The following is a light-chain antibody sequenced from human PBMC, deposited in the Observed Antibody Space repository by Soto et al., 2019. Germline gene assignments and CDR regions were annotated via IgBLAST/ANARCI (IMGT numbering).Light chain of an antibody. CDR3: QQYNSYPLT. CDR1: QSVSSW. J-gene: IGKJ4*01. Sequence: DIQMTQSPSTLSASVGDSVTITCRASQSVSSWLAWYQQKPGKAPKLLIYDASSLESGVPSRFSGSGSGTEFTLTISSLQPDDFATYYCQQYNSYPLTFGGGTKVDIK. V-gene: IGKV1-5*01. CDR2: DAS.